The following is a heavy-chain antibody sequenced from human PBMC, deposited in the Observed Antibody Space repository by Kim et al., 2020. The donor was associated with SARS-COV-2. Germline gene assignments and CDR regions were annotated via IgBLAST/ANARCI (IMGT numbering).Heavy chain of an antibody. CDR2: T. Sequence: TNYNPALKSRVTISVDPSKNQFSLKLSSVTAADTAVYYCARFWELNWFDPWGQGTLVTVSS. J-gene: IGHJ5*02. D-gene: IGHD1-7*01. V-gene: IGHV4-59*01. CDR3: ARFWELNWFDP.